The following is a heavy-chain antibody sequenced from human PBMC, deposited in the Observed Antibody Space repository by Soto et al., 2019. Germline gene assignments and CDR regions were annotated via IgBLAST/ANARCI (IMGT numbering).Heavy chain of an antibody. CDR1: GGTFSSFA. CDR2: IIPIFGTT. V-gene: IGHV1-69*01. CDR3: ARDRDHTYDY. Sequence: QVQLVQSGAEVKQPGSSVKVSCKASGGTFSSFAISWVRQAPGQGLEWMGGIIPIFGTTNYAQKSQGRVTITADESTSTAYMEVTTLRSEDTAVYYCARDRDHTYDYWGQGTLVTVSS. J-gene: IGHJ4*02.